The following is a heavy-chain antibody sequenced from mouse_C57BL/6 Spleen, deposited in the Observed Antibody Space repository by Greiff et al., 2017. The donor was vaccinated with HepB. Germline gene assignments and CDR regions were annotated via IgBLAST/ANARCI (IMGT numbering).Heavy chain of an antibody. Sequence: EVQLQESGAELVKPGASVKLSCTASGFNIKDYYMHWVKQRTEQGLEWIGRIDPEDGETKYAPTFQGKATITADTSSNTAYLQLSSLTSEDTAVYYCARTDGYFDYWGQGTTLTVAS. D-gene: IGHD2-3*01. CDR2: IDPEDGET. V-gene: IGHV14-2*01. CDR1: GFNIKDYY. CDR3: ARTDGYFDY. J-gene: IGHJ2*01.